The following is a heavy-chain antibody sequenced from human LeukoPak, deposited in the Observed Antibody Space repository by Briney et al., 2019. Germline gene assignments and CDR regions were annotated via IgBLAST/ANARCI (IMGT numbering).Heavy chain of an antibody. V-gene: IGHV3-21*01. Sequence: GGSLRLSCAASGFTFSAYSMNWVRQVPGKGLEWVSSISSSSSDIYYADSVKGRFTISRDNGKHSVSLQMNSLRADDTAVYYCATGQVAGTDYWGQGTLVTVSS. CDR2: ISSSSSDI. CDR1: GFTFSAYS. D-gene: IGHD6-19*01. CDR3: ATGQVAGTDY. J-gene: IGHJ4*02.